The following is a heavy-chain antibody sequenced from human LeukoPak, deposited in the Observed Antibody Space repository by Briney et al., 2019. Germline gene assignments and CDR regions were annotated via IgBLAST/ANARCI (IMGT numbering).Heavy chain of an antibody. D-gene: IGHD3-3*01. CDR1: GYTFTSYD. CDR3: ARARVLRFLEWFPGLDP. J-gene: IGHJ5*02. CDR2: MNPNSGNT. V-gene: IGHV1-8*01. Sequence: ASVKVSCKASGYTFTSYDINWVRLATGQGLEWMGWMNPNSGNTGYAQKFQGRVTMTRNTSISTAYMELSSLRSEDTAVYYCARARVLRFLEWFPGLDPWGQGTLVTVSS.